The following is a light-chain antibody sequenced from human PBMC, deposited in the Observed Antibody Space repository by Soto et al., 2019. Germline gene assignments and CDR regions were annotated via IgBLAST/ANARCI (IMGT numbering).Light chain of an antibody. J-gene: IGLJ1*01. CDR1: SSDVGTYDF. Sequence: QSVLTQPASVSGSPGQSSTISCTATSSDVGTYDFVSWYQHHPGKAPKLIIFDVTNRPSGVSRRFSGSRSDNAASLTISGLQPEDEAFYYCSSYTTANTLTYVFGTGTKVTVL. V-gene: IGLV2-14*03. CDR3: SSYTTANTLTYV. CDR2: DVT.